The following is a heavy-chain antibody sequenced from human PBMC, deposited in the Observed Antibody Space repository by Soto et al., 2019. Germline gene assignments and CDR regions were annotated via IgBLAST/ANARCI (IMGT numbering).Heavy chain of an antibody. Sequence: ASVKVSRKASGYTFTSYGISFVLHAPGQGLEWMGWISAYNGNTTYAQKLQGRVTMTTDTSTSTAYMELRSLRSDDTAVYYCARDILPAFLPPAYYYSGMEVWGQGTTVT. CDR2: ISAYNGNT. CDR1: GYTFTSYG. J-gene: IGHJ6*02. V-gene: IGHV1-18*01. D-gene: IGHD3-9*01. CDR3: ARDILPAFLPPAYYYSGMEV.